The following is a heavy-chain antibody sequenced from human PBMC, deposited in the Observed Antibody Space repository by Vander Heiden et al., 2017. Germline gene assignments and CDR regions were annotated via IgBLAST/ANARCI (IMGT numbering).Heavy chain of an antibody. CDR2: MYPNGNT. CDR1: GDSISRGSHS. J-gene: IGHJ5*02. D-gene: IGHD5-18*01. V-gene: IGHV4-30-2*01. CDR3: ARGTSGYPLVRDSWFDT. Sequence: QLQLQASGSGLVKSSETLSLTCAVSGDSISRGSHSWNWIRQPPGKGLEWIGNMYPNGNTNYNPSLRNRVAMSIQTSRNQFSLNMRSVTAADTAVYFCARGTSGYPLVRDSWFDTWGQGTQVTVSS.